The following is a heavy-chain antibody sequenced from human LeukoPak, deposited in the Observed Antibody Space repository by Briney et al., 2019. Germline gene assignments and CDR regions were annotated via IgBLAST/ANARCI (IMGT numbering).Heavy chain of an antibody. D-gene: IGHD3-10*01. V-gene: IGHV4-39*07. CDR3: ARVSRQDRVRGDTDY. J-gene: IGHJ4*02. CDR1: GGSISSSSYY. CDR2: IYYSGST. Sequence: PSETLSLTCTVSGGSISSSSYYWGGIRQPPGKGLEWIGSIYYSGSTYYNPALKSRVTISVDTSKNPSSMKLRSVTAADTAVYYCARVSRQDRVRGDTDYWGQGTLVTVSS.